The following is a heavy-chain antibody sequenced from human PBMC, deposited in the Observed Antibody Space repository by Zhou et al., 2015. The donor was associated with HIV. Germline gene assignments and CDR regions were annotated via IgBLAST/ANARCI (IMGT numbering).Heavy chain of an antibody. D-gene: IGHD3-22*01. Sequence: QVQLVESGGGVKKPGASMKVSCKASGYPFSSYGLTWVRQVPGQGLEWMGWIYNGNTNYAQKFQGRVTMTTDTSTSTGYMELRSLRSDDTATYFCARDDSSGYHSFDYWGQGTLVTVSS. CDR3: ARDDSSGYHSFDY. CDR2: IYNGNT. V-gene: IGHV1-18*04. J-gene: IGHJ4*02. CDR1: GYPFSSYG.